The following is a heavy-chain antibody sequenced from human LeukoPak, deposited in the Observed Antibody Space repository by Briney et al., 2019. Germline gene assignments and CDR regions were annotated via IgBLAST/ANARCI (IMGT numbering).Heavy chain of an antibody. Sequence: SGPTLVQPTQTLTLTCSFSGFSLITSGVGVGWIRQPPGKALEWLALIYWNDDERYSPSLRSRLTITKDTSKNQVVLTMTNMDPVDTATYYCAHTYYYDSSGYYPPENWFDPWGQGTLVTVSS. D-gene: IGHD3-22*01. CDR3: AHTYYYDSSGYYPPENWFDP. V-gene: IGHV2-5*01. J-gene: IGHJ5*02. CDR1: GFSLITSGVG. CDR2: IYWNDDE.